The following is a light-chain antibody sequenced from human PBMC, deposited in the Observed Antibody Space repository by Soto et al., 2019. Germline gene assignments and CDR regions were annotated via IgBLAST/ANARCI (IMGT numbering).Light chain of an antibody. J-gene: IGKJ1*01. Sequence: EIVLTQSPGTLSLSPGERATLSCRASQSVSSSYLAWYQQKPGQPPRLVMYATSSRAIGIPARFSGSGSGTDFTLTISRLEPEDFAVYYCQQYGSSSWTFGQGTKVDIK. V-gene: IGKV3-20*01. CDR3: QQYGSSSWT. CDR1: QSVSSSY. CDR2: ATS.